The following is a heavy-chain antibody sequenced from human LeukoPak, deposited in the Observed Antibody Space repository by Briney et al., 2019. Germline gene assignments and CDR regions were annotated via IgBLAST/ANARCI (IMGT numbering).Heavy chain of an antibody. CDR3: ARGIYWFDP. J-gene: IGHJ5*02. CDR1: GFTFSSYA. Sequence: GGSLRLSCAASGFTFSSYAMHWVRQAPGKGLEWVAVISYDGSNKYYADSVKGRFTISRDNSKNTLYLQMNSLRAEDTAVYYCARGIYWFDPWGQGTLVTVSS. CDR2: ISYDGSNK. V-gene: IGHV3-30-3*01.